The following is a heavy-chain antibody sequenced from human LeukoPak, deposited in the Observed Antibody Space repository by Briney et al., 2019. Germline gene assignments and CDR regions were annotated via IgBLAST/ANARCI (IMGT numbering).Heavy chain of an antibody. Sequence: GGSLRLSCAASGFTFRKYWMSWVRQAPGKGLEWVANMNQDGSENYYVDSVKGRFTISRENAKNSLYLQMNSLRAEDTAVYYCARDSDFDYWGQGTLVTVSS. V-gene: IGHV3-7*01. D-gene: IGHD1-26*01. J-gene: IGHJ4*02. CDR1: GFTFRKYW. CDR2: MNQDGSEN. CDR3: ARDSDFDY.